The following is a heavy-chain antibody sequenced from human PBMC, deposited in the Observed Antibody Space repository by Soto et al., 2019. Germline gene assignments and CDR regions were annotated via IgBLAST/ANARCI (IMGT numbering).Heavy chain of an antibody. Sequence: PSETLSLTCTVSGGSISSYYWSWIRQPPGKGLEWIGYIYYSGSTNYNPYLKSRVTISVDTSKNQFSLKLSSVTAADTAVYYCATGRRNYDILTGYYNSNWFDPWGQGTLVTVSS. CDR3: ATGRRNYDILTGYYNSNWFDP. J-gene: IGHJ5*02. V-gene: IGHV4-59*01. CDR1: GGSISSYY. CDR2: IYYSGST. D-gene: IGHD3-9*01.